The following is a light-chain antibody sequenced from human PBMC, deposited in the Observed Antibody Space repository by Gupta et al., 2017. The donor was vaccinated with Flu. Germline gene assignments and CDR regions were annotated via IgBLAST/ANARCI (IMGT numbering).Light chain of an antibody. CDR2: GEN. V-gene: IGLV3-19*01. Sequence: GQTVSITCRGDNLIGYFASWYQQRPGQAPRLVLYGENSRPSGIPERFSGSSSGGTASLTITGAQAEDEAVDVCNSRASYVAYYVFGPGTKVTVL. CDR3: NSRASYVAYYV. CDR1: NLIGYF. J-gene: IGLJ1*01.